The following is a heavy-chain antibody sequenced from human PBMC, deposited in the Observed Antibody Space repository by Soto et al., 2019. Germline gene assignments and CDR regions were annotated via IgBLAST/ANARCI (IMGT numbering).Heavy chain of an antibody. CDR1: GGSFSGYY. D-gene: IGHD2-2*03. Sequence: GPWVSSETLSLTCAVYGGSFSGYYWSWIRQPPGKGLEWIGEINHSGSTNYNPSLKSRVTISVDTSKNQFSLKLSSVTAADTAVYYCARNWIVWGQGTTVTVSS. CDR3: ARNWIV. V-gene: IGHV4-34*01. CDR2: INHSGST. J-gene: IGHJ6*02.